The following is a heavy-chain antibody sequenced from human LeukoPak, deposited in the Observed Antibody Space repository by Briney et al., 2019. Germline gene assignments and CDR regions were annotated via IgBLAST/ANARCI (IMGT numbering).Heavy chain of an antibody. J-gene: IGHJ5*02. CDR2: IYYSGST. V-gene: IGHV4-38-2*02. CDR3: ARHHPLFDWQGTGDWFDP. CDR1: GYSISSGYY. Sequence: LETLSLTCTVSGYSISSGYYWGWIRQPPGKGLEWIGSIYYSGSTYYNPSLKSRVTISVDTSKNQFSLKLSSVTAADTAVYYCARHHPLFDWQGTGDWFDPWGQGTLVTVSS. D-gene: IGHD3-9*01.